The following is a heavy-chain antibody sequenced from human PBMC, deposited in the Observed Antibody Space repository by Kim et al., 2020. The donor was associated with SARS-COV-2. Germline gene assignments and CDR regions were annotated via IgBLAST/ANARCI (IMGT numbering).Heavy chain of an antibody. D-gene: IGHD3-3*01. CDR3: ARELIDYDFWSGSSFQDY. CDR1: GFTFSSYG. Sequence: GGSLRLSCAASGFTFSSYGMHWVRQAPGKGLEWVAVIWYDGSNKYYADSVKGRFTISRDNSKNTLYLQMNSLRAEDTAVYYCARELIDYDFWSGSSFQDYWGQGTLVTVSS. V-gene: IGHV3-33*01. J-gene: IGHJ4*02. CDR2: IWYDGSNK.